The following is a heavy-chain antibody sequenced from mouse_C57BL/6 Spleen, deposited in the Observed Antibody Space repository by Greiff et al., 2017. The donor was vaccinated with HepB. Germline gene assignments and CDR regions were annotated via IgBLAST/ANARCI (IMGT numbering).Heavy chain of an antibody. CDR3: ATSYYDYDGGYAMDY. CDR2: ISSGSSTI. CDR1: GFTFSDYG. D-gene: IGHD2-4*01. V-gene: IGHV5-17*01. J-gene: IGHJ4*01. Sequence: EVKLVESGGGLVKPGGSLKLSCAASGFTFSDYGMHWVRQAPEKGLEWVAYISSGSSTIYYADTVKGRFTISRDNAKNTLFRQMASLSSEDTAMYYWATSYYDYDGGYAMDYWGQGASVTVSS.